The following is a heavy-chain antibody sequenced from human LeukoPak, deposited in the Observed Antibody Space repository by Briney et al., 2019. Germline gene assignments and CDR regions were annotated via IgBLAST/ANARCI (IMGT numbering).Heavy chain of an antibody. CDR1: GGSISSYSYY. D-gene: IGHD4-17*01. J-gene: IGHJ4*02. CDR3: ARHHDYEGFDY. V-gene: IGHV4-39*01. CDR2: IYYSGST. Sequence: SETLSLTCTVSGGSISSYSYYWSWIRQPAGKGLEWIGRIYYSGSTCYNPSLKSRVTISVDTSKNQFSLKLSSVTAADTAVYYCARHHDYEGFDYWGQGTLVTVSS.